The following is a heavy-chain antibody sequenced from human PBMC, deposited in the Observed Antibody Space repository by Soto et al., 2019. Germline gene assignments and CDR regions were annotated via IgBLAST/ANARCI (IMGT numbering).Heavy chain of an antibody. CDR3: EPPPYCSTTSCYTYYYDMDV. D-gene: IGHD2-2*01. Sequence: EVQLLESGGGLIQPEGSLRLSCVASGFTFSDYAMSWVRQAPGKGLEWISTISGSRGTTYYADSVKGRFTISRDNSKKTLYLHMDRLSAEATAVYYCEPPPYCSTTSCYTYYYDMDVWGEGTTVTVSS. CDR2: ISGSRGTT. J-gene: IGHJ6*01. CDR1: GFTFSDYA. V-gene: IGHV3-23*01.